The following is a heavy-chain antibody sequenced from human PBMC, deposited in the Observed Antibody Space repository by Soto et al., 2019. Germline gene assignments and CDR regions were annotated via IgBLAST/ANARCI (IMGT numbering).Heavy chain of an antibody. CDR1: GDSVSTDRYF. D-gene: IGHD1-26*01. CDR3: ARIVVGATVDL. Sequence: SETLSLTCSVSGDSVSTDRYFWTWIRQPPGKGLEWIAYISYTGDTNYNPSLKSQVTISIDTSRNQFSLTLTSVTAADTAVYFCARIVVGATVDLWGQGSLVTVSS. V-gene: IGHV4-61*01. J-gene: IGHJ5*02. CDR2: ISYTGDT.